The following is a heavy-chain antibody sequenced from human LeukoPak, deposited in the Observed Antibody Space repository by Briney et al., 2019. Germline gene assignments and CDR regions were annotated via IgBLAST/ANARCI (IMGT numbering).Heavy chain of an antibody. J-gene: IGHJ6*02. CDR2: MNPNSGNT. D-gene: IGHD3-9*01. V-gene: IGHV1-8*01. Sequence: ASVKVSSKASRYTFTSYDINWVRQATGQGLEWMGWMNPNSGNTGYAQKFQGRVTMTRNTSISTAYMELSSLRSEDTAVYYCARSRRYFDWLFEPSHGMDVWGQGTTVTVSS. CDR1: RYTFTSYD. CDR3: ARSRRYFDWLFEPSHGMDV.